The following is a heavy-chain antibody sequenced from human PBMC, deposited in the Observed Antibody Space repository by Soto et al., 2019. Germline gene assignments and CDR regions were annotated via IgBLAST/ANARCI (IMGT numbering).Heavy chain of an antibody. CDR2: IIPILGIA. CDR1: GGTFSSYT. D-gene: IGHD5-12*01. Sequence: SVKVSCKASGGTFSSYTISWVRQAPGQGLEWMGRIIPILGIANYAQKFQGRVTITADKSTSTAYMELSSLRSEDTAVYYCARVKGDGYNKGALDYWGQGTLVTGSS. CDR3: ARVKGDGYNKGALDY. V-gene: IGHV1-69*02. J-gene: IGHJ4*02.